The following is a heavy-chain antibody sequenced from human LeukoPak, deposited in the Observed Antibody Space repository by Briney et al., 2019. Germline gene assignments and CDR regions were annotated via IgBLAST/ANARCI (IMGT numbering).Heavy chain of an antibody. CDR1: GFTFSSYS. J-gene: IGHJ4*02. CDR2: ISSSSSYI. Sequence: PGGSLRLSCAASGFTFSSYSMNWVRQAPGKGLEWVSSISSSSSYIYYADSVKGRFTISRDNAKNSLYLQMNSLRAEDTAVYYCARDQGYYGSGSYYNVGLFDYWGQGTLVTVSS. D-gene: IGHD3-10*01. V-gene: IGHV3-21*01. CDR3: ARDQGYYGSGSYYNVGLFDY.